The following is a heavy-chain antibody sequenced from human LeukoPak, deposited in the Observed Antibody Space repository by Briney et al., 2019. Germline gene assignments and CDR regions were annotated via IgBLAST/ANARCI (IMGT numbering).Heavy chain of an antibody. V-gene: IGHV3-7*05. CDR2: IKQDGSEK. Sequence: GGSLRLSCAASGFTFSSYWMSWVRQAPGKGLEWVANIKQDGSEKYYVDSVKGRFTISRDNAKNSLYLQMNSLRAEDTAVYYCARDTYCSGGSCYSVSVLFDYWGQGTLVIVSS. D-gene: IGHD2-15*01. CDR3: ARDTYCSGGSCYSVSVLFDY. CDR1: GFTFSSYW. J-gene: IGHJ4*02.